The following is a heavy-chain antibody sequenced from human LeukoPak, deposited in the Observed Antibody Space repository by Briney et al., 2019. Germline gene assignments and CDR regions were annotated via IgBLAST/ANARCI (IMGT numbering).Heavy chain of an antibody. CDR2: ISISGSTI. J-gene: IGHJ4*02. D-gene: IGHD2-2*01. Sequence: GGSLRLSCAASGFTFSNAWMNWVRQAPGKGLEWVSYISISGSTIHYADSVKGRFTISRNNAKNALYLQMNSLRAEDMAVYYCARDRPRVGLDYWGQGTLVTVSS. V-gene: IGHV3-48*04. CDR1: GFTFSNAW. CDR3: ARDRPRVGLDY.